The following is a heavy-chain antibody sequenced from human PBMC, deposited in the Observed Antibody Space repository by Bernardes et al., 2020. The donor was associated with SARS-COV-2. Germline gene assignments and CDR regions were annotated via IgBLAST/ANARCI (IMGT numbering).Heavy chain of an antibody. V-gene: IGHV4-59*08. CDR2: IYYSGST. D-gene: IGHD3-16*01. Sequence: SETLSLTCTVSGGSISSYYWSWIRQPPGKGLEWIGYIYYSGSTNYNPSLKSRVTISVDTSKNQFSLKLSSVTAADTAVYYCARHGRITFGGVAYYFDYWGQGTLVTVSS. CDR1: GGSISSYY. CDR3: ARHGRITFGGVAYYFDY. J-gene: IGHJ4*02.